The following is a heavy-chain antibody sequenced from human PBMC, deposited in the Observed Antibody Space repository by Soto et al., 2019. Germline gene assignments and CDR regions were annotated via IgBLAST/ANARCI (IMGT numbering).Heavy chain of an antibody. CDR1: AGSISSNY. V-gene: IGHV4-59*01. CDR3: TIGAGWTTYY. CDR2: IHHSGST. Sequence: QVQLQESGPGLVRPSETLSLTCTVSAGSISSNYWNWIRQAPGKGLEWIGLIHHSGSTNYNPSLQSRGTSSLDTSKNQLSLKLRSVTAADTAVYYCTIGAGWTTYYWGQGTLFTVSS. D-gene: IGHD6-19*01. J-gene: IGHJ4*02.